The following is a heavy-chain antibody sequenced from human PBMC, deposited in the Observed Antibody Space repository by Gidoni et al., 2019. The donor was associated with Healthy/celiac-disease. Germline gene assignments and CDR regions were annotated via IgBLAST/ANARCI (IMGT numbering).Heavy chain of an antibody. CDR1: GFTFSSYG. Sequence: QVQLVESGGGVVQPGRSLRLSCAASGFTFSSYGMHWVRQAPGKGLGWVAVIWYDGSNKYYADSVKGRFTISRDNSKNTLYLQMNSLRAEDTAVYYCARGDYYDFWSGYETGGGWDYWGQGTLVTVSS. CDR2: IWYDGSNK. J-gene: IGHJ4*02. V-gene: IGHV3-33*01. CDR3: ARGDYYDFWSGYETGGGWDY. D-gene: IGHD3-3*01.